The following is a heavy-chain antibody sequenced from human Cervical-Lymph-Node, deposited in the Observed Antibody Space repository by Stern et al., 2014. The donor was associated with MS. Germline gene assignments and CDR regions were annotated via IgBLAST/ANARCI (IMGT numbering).Heavy chain of an antibody. V-gene: IGHV2-70*04. Sequence: QITLKESGPALVKPTQTLTLTCSFSGFSFITSGTRVSWICQPPGRALEWLARIDWNDKTFYNSSQLTRLSISKDTSKNQVVLTMTNVDPVDTATYYCARMMGSGYRHYFDYWGQGIPVTVSS. CDR1: GFSFITSGTR. D-gene: IGHD3-3*01. J-gene: IGHJ4*02. CDR3: ARMMGSGYRHYFDY. CDR2: IDWNDKT.